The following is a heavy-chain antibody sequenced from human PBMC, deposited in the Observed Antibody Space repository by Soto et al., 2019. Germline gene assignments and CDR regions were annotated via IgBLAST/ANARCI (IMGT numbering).Heavy chain of an antibody. CDR3: ARDARIAAPPIDF. D-gene: IGHD6-6*01. CDR1: GFTFDMFW. J-gene: IGHJ4*02. CDR2: INGQGSST. V-gene: IGHV3-74*01. Sequence: EVQLVESGGGVVQPGGSLRLSCVISGFTFDMFWMHWVRQVPGKGLMWVAYINGQGSSTKYADSVKGRFTISRDNAKNTLYLEMNSLRAEDTSVYYCARDARIAAPPIDFWGQGTLVAVSS.